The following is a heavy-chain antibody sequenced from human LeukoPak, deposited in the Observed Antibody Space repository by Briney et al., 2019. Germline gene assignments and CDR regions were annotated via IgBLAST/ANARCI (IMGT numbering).Heavy chain of an antibody. CDR1: GFTFSNYG. D-gene: IGHD3-10*01. CDR3: VKDSGAAILGGDAFDI. V-gene: IGHV3-30*18. Sequence: GRSLRLSCAASGFTFSNYGMHWVRQAPGKGLEWVTVLSYDGTNKYYADSMKGRFTCSRDNSKNTLYLQMNSLRPEDTAVYYCVKDSGAAILGGDAFDIWGQGTMVTVSS. CDR2: LSYDGTNK. J-gene: IGHJ3*02.